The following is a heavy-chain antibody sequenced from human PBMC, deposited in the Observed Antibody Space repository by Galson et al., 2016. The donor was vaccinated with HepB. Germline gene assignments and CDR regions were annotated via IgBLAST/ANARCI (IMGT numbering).Heavy chain of an antibody. V-gene: IGHV4-61*01. CDR2: ASYRGTT. Sequence: ETLSRTCTVSGGSVTTSTYYWIWIRQPPGKGLEWIGHASYRGTTIYNPSLRGRGPISMDPSKNQFSLRPGSVSAADTAVYYCARSHGVYWGQGILVTVAS. J-gene: IGHJ4*02. CDR1: GGSVTTSTYY. CDR3: ARSHGVY. D-gene: IGHD3-10*01.